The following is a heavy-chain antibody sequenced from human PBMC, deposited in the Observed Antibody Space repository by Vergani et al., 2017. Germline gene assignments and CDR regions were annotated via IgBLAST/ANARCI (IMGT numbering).Heavy chain of an antibody. J-gene: IGHJ5*01. Sequence: QVQLVQSGAEVKKPGSSVKVSCKASGGTFSSYTISWVRQAPGQGLEWMGRIIPILGIANYAQKFQGRVTITADKSTSTAYMELSSLRSEDTAVYYCARHPPARVGVHWFDPWGQGTLVTVSS. CDR1: GGTFSSYT. CDR3: ARHPPARVGVHWFDP. D-gene: IGHD1-26*01. V-gene: IGHV1-69*02. CDR2: IIPILGIA.